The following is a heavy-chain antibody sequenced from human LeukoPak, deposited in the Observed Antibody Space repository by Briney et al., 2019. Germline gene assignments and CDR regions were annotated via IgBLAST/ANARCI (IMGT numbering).Heavy chain of an antibody. J-gene: IGHJ4*02. CDR3: ARGFSTPTIFGVVRAEYFDY. CDR1: GFTFSDYY. V-gene: IGHV3-11*01. Sequence: GGSLRLSCAASGFTFSDYYMSWIRQAPGKGLEWVSYISSSGSTIYYADSVKGRFTISRDNAKNSLYLQMNSLRAEDTAVYYCARGFSTPTIFGVVRAEYFDYWGQGTLVTVSS. CDR2: ISSSGSTI. D-gene: IGHD3-3*01.